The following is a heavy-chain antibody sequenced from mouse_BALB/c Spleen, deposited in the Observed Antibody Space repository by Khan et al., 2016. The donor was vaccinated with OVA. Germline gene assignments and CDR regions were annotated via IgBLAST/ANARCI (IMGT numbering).Heavy chain of an antibody. CDR3: ARVGYSGTMDY. Sequence: QIQLVQSGPELKKPGATVKISCKASGYTFTNYGMNWVKQAPGQGLKWMGFINTYTGEPTYADDFKGRFAFSLETSASTAYLQINNLKNEDTSTYFCARVGYSGTMDYWGQGTSVTVSS. CDR2: INTYTGEP. CDR1: GYTFTNYG. J-gene: IGHJ4*01. V-gene: IGHV9-3-1*01. D-gene: IGHD2-14*01.